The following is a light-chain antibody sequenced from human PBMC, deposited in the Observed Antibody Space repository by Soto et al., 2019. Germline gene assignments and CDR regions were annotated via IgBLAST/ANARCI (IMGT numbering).Light chain of an antibody. Sequence: QSALTQPASVSGSPGQSITISCTGTSSDVGGYNYVSWYQQHPGKAPKLMIYEVSNRPSGVSNRFSGSKSGNTSSLTISGLQAEDEADDYGSSYTSSSTLVVFGTGTKLTVL. CDR2: EVS. V-gene: IGLV2-14*01. CDR3: SSYTSSSTLVV. CDR1: SSDVGGYNY. J-gene: IGLJ1*01.